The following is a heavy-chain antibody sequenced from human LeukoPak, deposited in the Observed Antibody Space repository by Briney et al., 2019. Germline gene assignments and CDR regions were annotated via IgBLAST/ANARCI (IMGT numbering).Heavy chain of an antibody. D-gene: IGHD6-19*01. CDR1: GFTFSSYE. J-gene: IGHJ2*01. CDR2: IKSKTDGGTT. Sequence: GGSLRLSCAASGFTFSSYEMSWVRQAPGKGLEWVGRIKSKTDGGTTDYAAPVKGRFTISRDDSKNTLYLQMNSLKTEDTAVYYCTSLGAVAEVMGYDWYFDLWGRGTLVTVSS. CDR3: TSLGAVAEVMGYDWYFDL. V-gene: IGHV3-15*01.